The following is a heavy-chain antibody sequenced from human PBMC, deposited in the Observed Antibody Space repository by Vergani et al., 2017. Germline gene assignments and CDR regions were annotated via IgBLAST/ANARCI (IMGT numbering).Heavy chain of an antibody. Sequence: QVQLVESGGGVVQPGRSLRLSCAASGFTFSSYGMHWVRQAPGRGVERVAVIWYDGSKKYYADSVKGRFYISRDKYKNTLYLQMNSRRAEETAVYYCARDGTVVVEHAFDIWGEGRMVTVSS. V-gene: IGHV3-33*01. D-gene: IGHD3-22*01. CDR2: IWYDGSKK. CDR1: GFTFSSYG. CDR3: ARDGTVVVEHAFDI. J-gene: IGHJ3*02.